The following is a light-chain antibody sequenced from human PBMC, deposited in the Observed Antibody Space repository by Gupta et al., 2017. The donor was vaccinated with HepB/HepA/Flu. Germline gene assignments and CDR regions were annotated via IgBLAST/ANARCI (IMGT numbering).Light chain of an antibody. Sequence: SAMIQPPSASGPPGQRVTISCSGSRSNVGSNYVYWYQPLPGTAPKLLIYKNAERPSGVPDRFSGSKSDTSASLAISGLRSEDEADYYCAACDDSLRSYVFGGGTKLSVL. J-gene: IGLJ1*01. CDR1: RSNVGSNY. CDR2: KNA. V-gene: IGLV1-47*01. CDR3: AACDDSLRSYV.